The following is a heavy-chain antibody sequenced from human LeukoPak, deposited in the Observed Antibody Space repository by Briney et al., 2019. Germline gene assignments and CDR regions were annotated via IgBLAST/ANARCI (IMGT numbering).Heavy chain of an antibody. CDR2: INPNSGGT. Sequence: PLASVKVSCKASGYTFTGYYMHWVRQAPGEGLEWMGWINPNSGGTKYAQKFQGRVTMTRDTSINTAYMELSRLRSDDTAVYYCARDRIAARRRYWYFDLWGRGTLVTVSS. J-gene: IGHJ2*01. V-gene: IGHV1-2*02. CDR1: GYTFTGYY. CDR3: ARDRIAARRRYWYFDL. D-gene: IGHD6-6*01.